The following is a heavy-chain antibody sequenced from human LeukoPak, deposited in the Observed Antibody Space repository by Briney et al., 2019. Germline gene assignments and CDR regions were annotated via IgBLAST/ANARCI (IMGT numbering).Heavy chain of an antibody. CDR3: ARDQVPYYDFWSGYLAPDY. D-gene: IGHD3-3*01. CDR2: ISASNGNT. J-gene: IGHJ4*02. V-gene: IGHV1-18*01. CDR1: GYTFTSYG. Sequence: GASVKFSCKASGYTFTSYGISWVRQAPGQGLEWMGWISASNGNTNYAQKLQGRVTMTTDTSTSTAYMELRSLRSDDTAVYYCARDQVPYYDFWSGYLAPDYWGQGTLVTVSS.